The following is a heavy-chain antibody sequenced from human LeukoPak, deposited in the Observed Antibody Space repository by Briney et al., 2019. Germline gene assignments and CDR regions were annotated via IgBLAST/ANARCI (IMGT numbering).Heavy chain of an antibody. CDR3: ARGAVTTFRYYYYYMDV. V-gene: IGHV4-61*02. CDR1: GGSISSGSYY. CDR2: IYTSGST. J-gene: IGHJ6*03. Sequence: SETLSLTCTVSGGSISSGSYYWSWIRQPAGKGLEWIGRIYTSGSTNYNPSLKSRVTISVDTSKNQFSLKLSSVTAADTAVYYCARGAVTTFRYYYYYMDVWGKGTTVTVSS. D-gene: IGHD4-17*01.